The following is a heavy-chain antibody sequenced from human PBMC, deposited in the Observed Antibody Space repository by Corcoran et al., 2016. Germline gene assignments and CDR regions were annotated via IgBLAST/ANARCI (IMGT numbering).Heavy chain of an antibody. J-gene: IGHJ6*02. D-gene: IGHD6-13*01. CDR3: ARGIDVQQSPRYDYGMDV. CDR1: GYSFTSYW. Sequence: EVQLVQSGAEVKKPGESLKISCKGSGYSFTSYWSGWVRQMPGKGLEWRGIIYPGDSDTRYSPYFQGQVTISADKSISTAYLQWSSLKASDTAMYYCARGIDVQQSPRYDYGMDVWGQGTTFTVSS. V-gene: IGHV5-51*01. CDR2: IYPGDSDT.